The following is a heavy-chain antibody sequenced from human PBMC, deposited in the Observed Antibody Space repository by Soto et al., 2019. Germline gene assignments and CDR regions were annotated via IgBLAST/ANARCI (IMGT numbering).Heavy chain of an antibody. CDR1: GYTFTSCP. J-gene: IGHJ4*02. CDR3: ARSYYYDSSGYHPWDY. Sequence: ASVKVSCKASGYTFTSCPTHWVRQAPGQRLEWMGWINAGNGNTKYSQKFQGRVTITRDTSASTAYMELSSLRSEDTAVYYCARSYYYDSSGYHPWDYWGQGTLVTVS. V-gene: IGHV1-3*01. CDR2: INAGNGNT. D-gene: IGHD3-22*01.